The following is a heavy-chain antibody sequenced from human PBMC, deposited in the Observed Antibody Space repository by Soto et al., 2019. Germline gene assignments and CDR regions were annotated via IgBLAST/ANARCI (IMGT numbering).Heavy chain of an antibody. Sequence: QVQLQESGPGLVKPSETLSLTCTVSGGSVSSGSYYWSWIRQPPGKGLEWIGYIYYSGSTNYNPSLKSRVTISVDTSKNQFSLKLSSVTAADTAVYYSARGDYGFGELNFDYWGQGTLVTVSS. D-gene: IGHD3-10*01. CDR1: GGSVSSGSYY. CDR2: IYYSGST. V-gene: IGHV4-61*01. CDR3: ARGDYGFGELNFDY. J-gene: IGHJ4*02.